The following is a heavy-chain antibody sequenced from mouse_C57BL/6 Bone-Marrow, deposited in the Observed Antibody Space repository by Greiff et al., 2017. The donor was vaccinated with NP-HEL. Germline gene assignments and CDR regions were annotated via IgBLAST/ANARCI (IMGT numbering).Heavy chain of an antibody. CDR3: ARHKSTHGYFDV. CDR1: GFTFSSYG. Sequence: EVQVVESGGDLVKPGGSLKLSCAASGFTFSSYGMSWVRQTPDKRLEWVATISSGGSYTYYPDSVKGRFTISRDNAKNTLYLQMSSLKSENTAMYYCARHKSTHGYFDVGGTGTTVTVSS. CDR2: ISSGGSYT. J-gene: IGHJ1*03. V-gene: IGHV5-6*01. D-gene: IGHD5-1*01.